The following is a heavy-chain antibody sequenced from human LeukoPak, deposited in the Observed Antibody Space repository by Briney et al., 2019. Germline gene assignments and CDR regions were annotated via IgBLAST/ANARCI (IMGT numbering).Heavy chain of an antibody. V-gene: IGHV3-7*03. Sequence: GGSLRLSCVVSGFTFSESWMSWVRQAPGKGLGWVASLNLDGSDRYYVDSVKGRFTISRDNAKNSLYLQMDSLRVEDTAVYYCAKGKRYPDYWGQGTLVTVSS. CDR2: LNLDGSDR. J-gene: IGHJ4*02. CDR1: GFTFSESW. CDR3: AKGKRYPDY. D-gene: IGHD1-1*01.